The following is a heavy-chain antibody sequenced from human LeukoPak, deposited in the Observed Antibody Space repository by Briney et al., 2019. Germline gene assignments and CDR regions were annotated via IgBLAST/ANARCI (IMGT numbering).Heavy chain of an antibody. CDR3: ARDGHAYGRGSPHY. J-gene: IGHJ4*02. Sequence: KTGGSLRLSCAASGFTVISNYMSWVRQAPGKGLEWVSYISSSGSTKYYADSVKGRFTISRNNAKNSYLQMNSLRAEDTAVYYCARDGHAYGRGSPHYWGQGTLVTVSS. CDR1: GFTVISNY. D-gene: IGHD3-10*01. CDR2: ISSSGSTK. V-gene: IGHV3-11*01.